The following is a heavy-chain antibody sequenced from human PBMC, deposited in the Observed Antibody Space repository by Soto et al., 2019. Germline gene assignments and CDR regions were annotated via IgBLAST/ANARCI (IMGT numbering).Heavy chain of an antibody. CDR2: SYYSGTT. CDR1: GASISVHSYY. CDR3: TRRYNWNGNYFDP. D-gene: IGHD1-20*01. V-gene: IGHV4-39*01. Sequence: SETMSLPCTVSGASISVHSYYWTWIRQPPGKGLEWIGSSYYSGTTYFNPSLKSRATISVDTSKNQFSLRLTPVTAADTAIYYCTRRYNWNGNYFDPWGPGALVTVSS. J-gene: IGHJ5*02.